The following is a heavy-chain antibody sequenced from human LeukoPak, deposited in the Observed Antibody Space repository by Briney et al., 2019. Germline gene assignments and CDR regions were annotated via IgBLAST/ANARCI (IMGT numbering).Heavy chain of an antibody. V-gene: IGHV3-23*01. CDR1: GFTFSSYA. CDR3: AKVPPDSSSWPVPATPIFDY. D-gene: IGHD6-13*01. Sequence: GGSLRLSCAASGFTFSSYAMSWVRQAPGKGLEWVSAIRGSGGSTYYADSVKGRFTISRDNSKNTLYLQMNSLRAEDTAVYYCAKVPPDSSSWPVPATPIFDYWGQGTLVTVSS. J-gene: IGHJ4*02. CDR2: IRGSGGST.